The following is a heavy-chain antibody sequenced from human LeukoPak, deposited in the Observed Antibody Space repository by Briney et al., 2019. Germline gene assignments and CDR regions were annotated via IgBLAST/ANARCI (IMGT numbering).Heavy chain of an antibody. CDR3: ARGKKYYFDY. CDR1: GGSISSYY. Sequence: KPSETLSLTCTVSGGSISSYYWSWIRQPPGKGLEWIGYIYYSGSTIYNPSLKSRVTISVDTSKNQFSLKLSSVTAADTAVYYCARGKKYYFDYWGQGTLVTVSS. V-gene: IGHV4-59*01. CDR2: IYYSGST. J-gene: IGHJ4*02.